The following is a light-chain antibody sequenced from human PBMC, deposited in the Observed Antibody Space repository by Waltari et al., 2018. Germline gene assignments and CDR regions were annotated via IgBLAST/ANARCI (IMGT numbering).Light chain of an antibody. CDR3: HQYHNWPLYT. V-gene: IGKV3-15*01. CDR1: QSVRSS. J-gene: IGKJ2*01. Sequence: IVLTQSPATLSLSPGERATLSCRASQSVRSSLAWYQQKPGQAPRLLIYGASTGATGIPARFSGSGSGTEFTLTISSLQSEDSAVYYCHQYHNWPLYTFGQGTKLEIK. CDR2: GAS.